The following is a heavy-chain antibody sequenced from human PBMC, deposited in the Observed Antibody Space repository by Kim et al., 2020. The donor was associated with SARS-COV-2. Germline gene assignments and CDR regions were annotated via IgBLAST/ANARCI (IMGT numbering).Heavy chain of an antibody. CDR3: ARDMGGAAADYYYGMDV. D-gene: IGHD6-13*01. CDR2: IYSGGST. J-gene: IGHJ6*02. Sequence: GGSLRLSCAASGFTVSSNYMSWVRQAPGKGLEWVSVIYSGGSTYYADSVKGRFTISRDNSKNTLYLQMNSLRAEDTAVYYCARDMGGAAADYYYGMDVWGQGTTVTVSS. CDR1: GFTVSSNY. V-gene: IGHV3-66*01.